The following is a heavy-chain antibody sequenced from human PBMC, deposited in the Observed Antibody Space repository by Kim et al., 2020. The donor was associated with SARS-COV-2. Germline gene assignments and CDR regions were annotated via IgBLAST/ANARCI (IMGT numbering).Heavy chain of an antibody. J-gene: IGHJ6*02. V-gene: IGHV1-18*01. Sequence: ASVKVSCKASGYTFTSYGISWVRQAPGQGLEWMGWISAYNGNTNYAQKLQGRVTMTTDTSTSTAYMELRSLRSDDTAVYYCARRGVPGYSSSWFENHSRDYYGMDVWGQGTTVTVSS. CDR3: ARRGVPGYSSSWFENHSRDYYGMDV. CDR2: ISAYNGNT. D-gene: IGHD6-13*01. CDR1: GYTFTSYG.